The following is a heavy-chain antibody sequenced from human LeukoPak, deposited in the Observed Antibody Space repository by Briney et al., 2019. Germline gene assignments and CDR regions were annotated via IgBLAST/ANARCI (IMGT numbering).Heavy chain of an antibody. CDR2: IVVGSGNT. CDR3: EASTMVRGFINGPPDY. J-gene: IGHJ4*02. Sequence: PLASVKVSCKASGFTFTSSAMQWVRQARGQRLEWIGWIVVGSGNTNYAQKFQERVTITRDLSTSTAYMELSSLRSEETAVYYCEASTMVRGFINGPPDYWGQGNLATVS. D-gene: IGHD3-10*01. V-gene: IGHV1-58*02. CDR1: GFTFTSSA.